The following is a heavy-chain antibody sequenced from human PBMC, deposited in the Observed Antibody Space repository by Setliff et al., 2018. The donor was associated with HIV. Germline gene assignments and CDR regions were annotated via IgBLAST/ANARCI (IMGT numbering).Heavy chain of an antibody. V-gene: IGHV1-69*06. D-gene: IGHD5-18*01. CDR3: AREDTAPPDYYYSYMDV. CDR1: GGSFSSYG. J-gene: IGHJ6*03. Sequence: ASVKVSCKASGGSFSSYGINWLRQAPGQGLEWMGGMVPVIGAAQYAQKFQGRVTITADRVTSTAYMELTSLTSDDTAVYYCAREDTAPPDYYYSYMDVWGKGTTVTVS. CDR2: MVPVIGAA.